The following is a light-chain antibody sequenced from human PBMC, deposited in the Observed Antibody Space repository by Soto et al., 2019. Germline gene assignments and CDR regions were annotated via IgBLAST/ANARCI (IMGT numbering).Light chain of an antibody. CDR3: QQYKTWPPYT. J-gene: IGKJ2*01. V-gene: IGKV3-15*01. CDR2: GAS. CDR1: QSVSSN. Sequence: EIVMTQSPATLSVSPGERATLSCRASQSVSSNLAWYQQRPGQAPRLLIYGASTRATGIPARFSGSGSGTDFTLTISRLQSEDFAVYYCQQYKTWPPYTFGQGTKLAIK.